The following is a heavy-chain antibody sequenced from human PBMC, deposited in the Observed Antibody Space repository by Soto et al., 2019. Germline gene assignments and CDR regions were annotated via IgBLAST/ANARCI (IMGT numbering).Heavy chain of an antibody. D-gene: IGHD6-19*01. CDR3: AKAKSRAVAGTGDY. V-gene: IGHV3-23*01. J-gene: IGHJ4*02. Sequence: PVGSLRLSCAASGFTFSSYAMSWVRQAPGKGLEWVSAINGSGGSTYYADSVKGRFTISRDNSKNTLYLQMNSLRAEDTAVYYCAKAKSRAVAGTGDYWGQGTLVTVSS. CDR2: INGSGGST. CDR1: GFTFSSYA.